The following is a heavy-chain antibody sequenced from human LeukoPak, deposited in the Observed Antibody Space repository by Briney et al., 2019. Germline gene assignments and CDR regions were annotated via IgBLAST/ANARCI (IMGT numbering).Heavy chain of an antibody. D-gene: IGHD4-17*01. J-gene: IGHJ6*03. V-gene: IGHV4-38-2*02. CDR2: IYHSGST. CDR1: GYSISSGYY. Sequence: SGTLSLTCTVSGYSISSGYYWGWIRQPPGKGLEWIGSIYHSGSTYYNPSLKSRVTISVDTSKNQFSLKLSSVTAADTAVYYCARVAVTTHYYYYYYMDVWGKGTTVTVSS. CDR3: ARVAVTTHYYYYYYMDV.